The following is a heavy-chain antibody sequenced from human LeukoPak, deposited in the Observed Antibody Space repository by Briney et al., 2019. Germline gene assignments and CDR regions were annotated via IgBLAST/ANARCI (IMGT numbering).Heavy chain of an antibody. V-gene: IGHV1-2*02. CDR2: INPNSGGT. CDR1: GFTFSGSA. J-gene: IGHJ5*01. Sequence: GGSLRLSCAASGFTFSGSAMHWVRQAPGQGLEWMGWINPNSGGTKYAQKFQGRVTMTRDTSISTAYMELSRLRSDDTAVYYCARDSYYYGSGSYYLPDSWGQGTLVTVSS. CDR3: ARDSYYYGSGSYYLPDS. D-gene: IGHD3-10*01.